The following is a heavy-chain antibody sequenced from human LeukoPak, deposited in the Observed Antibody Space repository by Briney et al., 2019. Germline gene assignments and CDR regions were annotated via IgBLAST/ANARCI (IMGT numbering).Heavy chain of an antibody. Sequence: PGGSLRLSCEASGFTSFNFPMNWVRKAPGKGLEWVSHIRSDGTITYADSVKGRFTISRDDAKTSVYLQLNSLRDEDTAIYYCARDNIWAFDIWGQGTMVTVSS. CDR1: GFTSFNFP. J-gene: IGHJ3*02. CDR2: IRSDGTI. D-gene: IGHD2/OR15-2a*01. CDR3: ARDNIWAFDI. V-gene: IGHV3-69-1*01.